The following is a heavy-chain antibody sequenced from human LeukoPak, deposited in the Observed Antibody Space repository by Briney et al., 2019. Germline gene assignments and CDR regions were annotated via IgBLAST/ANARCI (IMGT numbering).Heavy chain of an antibody. CDR1: GFSVSNNY. CDR3: ARGHYGDYSFDY. CDR2: IYTGGNT. J-gene: IGHJ4*02. Sequence: PGGSLRLSCAASGFSVSNNYMSWVRQAPGKGLEWVSVIYTGGNTYYADSVKGRFTISRHNSNNTLYLQMNSLRVEDTAVYYCARGHYGDYSFDYWGQGTLVTVSS. D-gene: IGHD4-17*01. V-gene: IGHV3-53*04.